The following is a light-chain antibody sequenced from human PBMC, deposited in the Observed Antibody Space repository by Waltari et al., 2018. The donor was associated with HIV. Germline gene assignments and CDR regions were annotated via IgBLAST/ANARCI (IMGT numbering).Light chain of an antibody. CDR1: SSDVGGYNY. Sequence: QSALTQPASVSGSPGQSITISCTGTSSDVGGYNYFPWYQQHPGKAPKLMIYDVSNRPSGVSNRFSGSKSSNTASLTISGLQAEDEADYYCSSYTSSSALYVVFGGGTKLTVL. CDR2: DVS. J-gene: IGLJ2*01. CDR3: SSYTSSSALYVV. V-gene: IGLV2-14*03.